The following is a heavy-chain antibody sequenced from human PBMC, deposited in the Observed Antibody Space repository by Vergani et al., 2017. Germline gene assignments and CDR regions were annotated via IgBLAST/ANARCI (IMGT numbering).Heavy chain of an antibody. Sequence: QVHLVESGGGVVQPGGSLRLSCTASGFTFSSFGMHWVRQAPGKGLEWLGLVWFDGNNKYYADSVKGRFTISRDNSKNALYLQMDSLRAEDTAVYYCASSKDPGTFDYWGQGTLVTVSS. V-gene: IGHV3-33*01. CDR1: GFTFSSFG. J-gene: IGHJ4*02. D-gene: IGHD2-2*01. CDR3: ASSKDPGTFDY. CDR2: VWFDGNNK.